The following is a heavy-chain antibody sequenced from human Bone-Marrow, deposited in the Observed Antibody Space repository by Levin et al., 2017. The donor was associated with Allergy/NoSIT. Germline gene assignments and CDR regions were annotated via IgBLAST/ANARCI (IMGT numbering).Heavy chain of an antibody. CDR3: ARDSRGDYSNGYYYGMDV. D-gene: IGHD4-11*01. V-gene: IGHV1-69*13. Sequence: SVKVSCKASGGTFSSYAISWVRQAPGQGLEWMGGIIPIFGTANYAQKFQGRVTITADESTSTAYMELSSLRSEDTAVYYCARDSRGDYSNGYYYGMDVWGQGTTVTVSS. CDR1: GGTFSSYA. CDR2: IIPIFGTA. J-gene: IGHJ6*02.